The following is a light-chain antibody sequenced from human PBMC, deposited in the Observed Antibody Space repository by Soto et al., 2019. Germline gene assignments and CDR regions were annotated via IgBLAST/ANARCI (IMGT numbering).Light chain of an antibody. CDR2: WAS. CDR1: QSVLYSPNNKNY. J-gene: IGKJ2*01. CDR3: HQYFLTPYT. Sequence: DIVMTQSRDSLAVSLGERATINCKSSQSVLYSPNNKNYLAWYQQKPGQPPKLLIYWASTRESGVPGRFSGSGSATDFTLTISSLQAEDVAVYFCHQYFLTPYTFGQGTKLEIK. V-gene: IGKV4-1*01.